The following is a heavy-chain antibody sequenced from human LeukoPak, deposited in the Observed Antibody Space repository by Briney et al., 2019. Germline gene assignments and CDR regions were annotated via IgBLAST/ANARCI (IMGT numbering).Heavy chain of an antibody. V-gene: IGHV1-18*01. CDR1: GYTFTTYG. CDR2: ISAYNGNT. J-gene: IGHJ4*02. Sequence: ASVNVSCKASGYTFTTYGISWVRQAPGQGLEWMGWISAYNGNTKYAQKLQGRVSMTTDTSTSTAYMELRSLTSDDTAVYYCARGPYCSGSSCYSQYFDYWGQGTLVTVSS. D-gene: IGHD2-15*01. CDR3: ARGPYCSGSSCYSQYFDY.